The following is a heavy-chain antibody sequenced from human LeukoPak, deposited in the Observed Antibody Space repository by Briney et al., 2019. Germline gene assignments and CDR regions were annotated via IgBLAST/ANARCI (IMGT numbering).Heavy chain of an antibody. CDR2: INPNSGGT. CDR1: GYTFTGYY. V-gene: IGHV1-2*02. CDR3: ARAIGYCSSTSCSPIGYYYYGMDV. D-gene: IGHD2-2*01. Sequence: ASVKVSCKASGYTFTGYYMHWVRRAPGQGLEWMGWINPNSGGTNYAQKFQGRVTMTRDTSISTAYMELSRLRSDDTAVYYCARAIGYCSSTSCSPIGYYYYGMDVWGQGTTVTVSS. J-gene: IGHJ6*02.